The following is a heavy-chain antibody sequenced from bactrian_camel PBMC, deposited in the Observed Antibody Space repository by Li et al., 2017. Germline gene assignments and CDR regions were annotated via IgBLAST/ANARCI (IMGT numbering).Heavy chain of an antibody. J-gene: IGHJ6*01. Sequence: VQLVESGGGSVQAGGSLRLSCSASGNIYSRKCLGWFRQAPGKEREGVARIYTGSGNTYYADSVKGRFTISQDNAKNTVYLQMNSLKPEDTAMYYCAARGPYCYTKLSVADFTYWGQGTQVTVS. CDR2: IYTGSGNT. D-gene: IGHD2*01. V-gene: IGHV3S54*01. CDR3: AARGPYCYTKLSVADFTY. CDR1: GNIYSRKC.